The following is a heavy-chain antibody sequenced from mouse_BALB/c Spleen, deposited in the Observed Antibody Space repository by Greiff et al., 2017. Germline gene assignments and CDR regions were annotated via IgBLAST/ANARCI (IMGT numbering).Heavy chain of an antibody. CDR2: ISSGSSTI. J-gene: IGHJ3*01. CDR1: GFTFSSFG. V-gene: IGHV5-17*02. CDR3: ARSGYYLFAY. Sequence: EVQRVESGGGLVQPGGSRKLSCAASGFTFSSFGMHWVRQAPEKGLEWVAYISSGSSTIYYADTVKGRFTISRDNPKNTLFLQMTSLRSEDTAMYYCARSGYYLFAYWGQGTLVTVSA. D-gene: IGHD2-3*01.